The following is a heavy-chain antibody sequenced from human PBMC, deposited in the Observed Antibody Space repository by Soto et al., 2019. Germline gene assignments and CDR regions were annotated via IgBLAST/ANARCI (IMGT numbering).Heavy chain of an antibody. CDR3: ARVESYYDFWSGYYPYYYYYYMDV. J-gene: IGHJ6*03. CDR1: GFTFSSYW. Sequence: EVQLVESGGGLVQPGGSLRLSCAASGFTFSSYWMSWVRQAPGKGLEWVANIKQDGSEKYYVDSVKGRFTISRDNAKNSLYLQMNSLRAGDTAVYYCARVESYYDFWSGYYPYYYYYYMDVWGKGTTVTVSS. V-gene: IGHV3-7*01. D-gene: IGHD3-3*01. CDR2: IKQDGSEK.